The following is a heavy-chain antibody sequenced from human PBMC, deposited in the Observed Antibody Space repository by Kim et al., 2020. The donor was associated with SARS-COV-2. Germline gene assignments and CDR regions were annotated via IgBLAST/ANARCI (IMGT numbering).Heavy chain of an antibody. CDR3: ARNKYDYSSYYYMDV. J-gene: IGHJ6*03. Sequence: QKFQSRVTITADNSTSTAYMELSSLRSEDTAVYYCARNKYDYSSYYYMDVWGKGTTVTVSS. V-gene: IGHV1-69*02. D-gene: IGHD2-2*01.